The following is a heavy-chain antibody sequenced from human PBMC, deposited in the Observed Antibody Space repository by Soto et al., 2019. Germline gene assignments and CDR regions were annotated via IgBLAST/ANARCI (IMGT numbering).Heavy chain of an antibody. CDR2: IYTSGST. CDR1: GGSISSYY. D-gene: IGHD6-19*01. V-gene: IGHV4-4*07. J-gene: IGHJ6*02. Sequence: SETLSLTCTVSGGSISSYYWSWIRQPAGKGLEWIGRIYTSGSTNYNPSLKSRVTMSVDTSKNQFSLKLSSVTAADTAVYYCARDGSSSGWYTVGYYYYGMDVWGQGTTVTVSS. CDR3: ARDGSSSGWYTVGYYYYGMDV.